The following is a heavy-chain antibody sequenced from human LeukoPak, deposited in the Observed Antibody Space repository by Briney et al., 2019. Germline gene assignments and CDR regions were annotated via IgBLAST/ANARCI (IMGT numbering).Heavy chain of an antibody. J-gene: IGHJ4*02. CDR3: AKASSSTRVHFDY. CDR2: IFHSGNT. D-gene: IGHD2-2*01. Sequence: PSETLSLTCTVSGGSISSGGYYWSWIRQPPGKGLEWIGYIFHSGNTYYNPSLKSRVTILVDRSKNQFSLKLSSVTAADSAVYYCAKASSSTRVHFDYWDQGTLVTVSS. CDR1: GGSISSGGYY. V-gene: IGHV4-30-2*01.